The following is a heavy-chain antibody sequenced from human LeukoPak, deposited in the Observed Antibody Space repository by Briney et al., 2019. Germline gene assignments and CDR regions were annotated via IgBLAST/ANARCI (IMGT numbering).Heavy chain of an antibody. CDR3: ARVSSIAALWYFDY. Sequence: SETLSLTCAVYGGSFSGYYWSWIRQPPGKGLEWIGEINHSGSTNYNPSLKSRVTISVDTSKNQFSLKLSSVTAADTAVYYCARVSSIAALWYFDYWGQGTLVTVSS. J-gene: IGHJ4*02. CDR2: INHSGST. V-gene: IGHV4-34*01. CDR1: GGSFSGYY. D-gene: IGHD6-6*01.